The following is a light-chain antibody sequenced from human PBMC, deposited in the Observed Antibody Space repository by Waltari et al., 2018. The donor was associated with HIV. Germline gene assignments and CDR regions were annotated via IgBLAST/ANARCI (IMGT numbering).Light chain of an antibody. CDR2: GAS. V-gene: IGKV3-15*01. CDR1: QSIGSD. CDR3: QQYNNWPPMYT. Sequence: EIVMTQSPATLSVSPGERATLSCRASQSIGSDLAWYQQKPGQAPRLLIYGASTRATGIPARFSGSGSGTEFTLNISSLQYEDFAVYSCQQYNNWPPMYTFGQGTKLEIK. J-gene: IGKJ2*01.